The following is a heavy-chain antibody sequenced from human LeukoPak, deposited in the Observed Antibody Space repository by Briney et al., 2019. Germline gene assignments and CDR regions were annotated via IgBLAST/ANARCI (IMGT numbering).Heavy chain of an antibody. CDR2: INPNSGGT. J-gene: IGHJ4*02. CDR1: GFTFSYYG. Sequence: PGTSLRLSCAASGFTFSYYGMHWVRQAPGQGLEWMGWINPNSGGTNYAQKFQGRVTMTRDTSISTAYMELSRLRSDDTAVYYCARDLTLLSWSPQLERLFDYWGQGTLVTVSS. V-gene: IGHV1-2*02. D-gene: IGHD1-1*01. CDR3: ARDLTLLSWSPQLERLFDY.